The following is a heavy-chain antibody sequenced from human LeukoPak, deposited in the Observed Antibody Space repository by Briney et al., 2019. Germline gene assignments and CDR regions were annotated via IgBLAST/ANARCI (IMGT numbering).Heavy chain of an antibody. CDR1: GFTSSSYG. V-gene: IGHV3-33*01. Sequence: PGRSLRLSCAASGFTSSSYGMHWVRQAPGKGLEWVALIWYDGSKKYYADSVKGRFTISRDNSQSTLYLQMNSLRAEDTAVYFCARDAYDTNGYYTRIYWGQGTLVAVSS. CDR2: IWYDGSKK. CDR3: ARDAYDTNGYYTRIY. D-gene: IGHD3-22*01. J-gene: IGHJ4*02.